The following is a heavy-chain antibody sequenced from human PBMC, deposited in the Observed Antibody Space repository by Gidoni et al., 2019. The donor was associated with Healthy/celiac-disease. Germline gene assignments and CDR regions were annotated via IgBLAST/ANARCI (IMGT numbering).Heavy chain of an antibody. CDR2: IYYSGST. J-gene: IGHJ4*02. D-gene: IGHD5-18*01. CDR1: GGSISRGGYY. CDR3: AEGYSYGFSLDY. V-gene: IGHV4-31*03. Sequence: QVQLQESGPGLVKPSQTLSLTCTFSGGSISRGGYYWSWIRQHPGKGLEWIGYIYYSGSTYYNPSLKSRVTISVDTSKNQFSLKLSSVTAADTAVYYCAEGYSYGFSLDYWGQGTLVTVSS.